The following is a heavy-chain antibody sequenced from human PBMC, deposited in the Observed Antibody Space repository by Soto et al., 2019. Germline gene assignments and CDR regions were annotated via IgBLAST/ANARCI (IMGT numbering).Heavy chain of an antibody. CDR3: ARAAIHGSSWYFWCER. J-gene: IGHJ5*02. V-gene: IGHV1-69*01. Sequence: QVQLVQSGSEVKMPGSSVKVSCKTSGGTFSRHAINWVRQAPGQGLEWMGGIIPLFGTTNYAQKFKGRVTSGAYESTSTAYMGRSSLTSEDAAVYSCARAAIHGSSWYFWCERWGQGTQATV. CDR1: GGTFSRHA. CDR2: IIPLFGTT. D-gene: IGHD6-13*01.